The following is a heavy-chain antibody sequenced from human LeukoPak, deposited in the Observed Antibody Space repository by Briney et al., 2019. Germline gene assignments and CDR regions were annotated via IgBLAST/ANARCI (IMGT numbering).Heavy chain of an antibody. CDR1: GGSISSGHYY. CDR2: IYIGGST. J-gene: IGHJ1*01. Sequence: SETLSLTCILSGGSISSGHYYWSWLRQPAGKGLEYIGRIYIGGSTTYTPSLKSRVTISGDTSKNQFSLNLTSVTAADTAVYYCASSDAYYSEYFFLWRQGTLVTVSS. V-gene: IGHV4-61*02. CDR3: ASSDAYYSEYFFL. D-gene: IGHD3-16*01.